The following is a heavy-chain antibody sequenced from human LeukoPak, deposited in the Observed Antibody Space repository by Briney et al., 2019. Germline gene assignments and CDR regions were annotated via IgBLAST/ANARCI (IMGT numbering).Heavy chain of an antibody. CDR3: AKEKYGSGSFRLYYFDY. Sequence: PGGSLRLSCAASGFTFSDYAMSWVRQAPGKGLEWVSAVSGSGGSTYYADSVKGRFTISRDNSKNTLYLQMNSLRAEDTAVYYCAKEKYGSGSFRLYYFDYWGQGTLVTVSS. J-gene: IGHJ4*02. CDR2: VSGSGGST. V-gene: IGHV3-23*01. CDR1: GFTFSDYA. D-gene: IGHD3-10*01.